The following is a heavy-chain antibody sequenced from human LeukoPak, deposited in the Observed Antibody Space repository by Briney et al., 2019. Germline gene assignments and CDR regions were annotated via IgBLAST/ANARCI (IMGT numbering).Heavy chain of an antibody. Sequence: GGSLRLSCAASGFTFSDYYMSWVRQAPGKGLEWVSIIYSGGSTSYADSVKGRFTISRDNSKNTLYLQMNSLRAEDTAVYYCARGIVGATSNYFDYWGQGTLVTVSS. D-gene: IGHD1-26*01. CDR2: IYSGGST. CDR1: GFTFSDYY. V-gene: IGHV3-66*02. J-gene: IGHJ4*02. CDR3: ARGIVGATSNYFDY.